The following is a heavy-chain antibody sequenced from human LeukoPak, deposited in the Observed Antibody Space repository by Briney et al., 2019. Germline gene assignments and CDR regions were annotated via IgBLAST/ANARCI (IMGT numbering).Heavy chain of an antibody. CDR3: AREYDSSGYYYYYYYMDV. CDR2: ISWNSGSI. D-gene: IGHD3-22*01. CDR1: GFTFDDYA. J-gene: IGHJ6*03. V-gene: IGHV3-9*01. Sequence: GGSLRLSCAASGFTFDDYAMHWVRQAPGKGLEWVSGISWNSGSIGYADSVKGRFTISRDNSKNTLYLQMNSLRAEDTAVYYCAREYDSSGYYYYYYYMDVWGKGTTVTVSS.